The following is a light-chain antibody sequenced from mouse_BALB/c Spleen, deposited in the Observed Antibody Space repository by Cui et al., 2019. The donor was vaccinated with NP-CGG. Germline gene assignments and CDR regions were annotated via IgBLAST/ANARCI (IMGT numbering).Light chain of an antibody. CDR2: GTN. Sequence: QAVVTQKSALTTSPGETVTLTCRSSTGAVTTSNYANWVQEKPDHLFTGLIGGTNNRPPGVPARFSGSLIGDKAALTITGAQTEDEAIYFCALWFSNNWVFGGGTKLTVL. CDR3: ALWFSNNWV. J-gene: IGLJ1*01. CDR1: TGAVTTSNY. V-gene: IGLV1*01.